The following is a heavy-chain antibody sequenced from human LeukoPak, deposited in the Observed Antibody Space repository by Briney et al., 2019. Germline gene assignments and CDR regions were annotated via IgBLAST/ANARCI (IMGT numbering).Heavy chain of an antibody. V-gene: IGHV4-59*01. Sequence: SETLSLTCTVPGGSISPYHWSWIRQPPGKGLEWRAYIYYSGSTNYNPSLKSRVTVSVDTSKSQFSLRLTSVTAADTAVYYCARARGYSSGWDYDYWGQGLLVTVSP. CDR3: ARARGYSSGWDYDY. CDR1: GGSISPYH. CDR2: IYYSGST. J-gene: IGHJ4*02. D-gene: IGHD6-19*01.